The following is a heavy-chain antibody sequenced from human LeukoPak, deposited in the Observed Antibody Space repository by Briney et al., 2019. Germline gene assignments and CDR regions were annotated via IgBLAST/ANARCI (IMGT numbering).Heavy chain of an antibody. CDR1: GFIFSNYW. J-gene: IGHJ4*02. CDR2: IKQDGSEK. CDR3: AQTGYSSGWYGIH. D-gene: IGHD6-19*01. Sequence: AGGSLRLSCATSGFIFSNYWMTWVRQAPGKGLEWVANIKQDGSEKYYVDSVRGRFTISRDNAKNSLYLQMNSLRAEDTAVYYCAQTGYSSGWYGIHWGQGTLVTVSS. V-gene: IGHV3-7*01.